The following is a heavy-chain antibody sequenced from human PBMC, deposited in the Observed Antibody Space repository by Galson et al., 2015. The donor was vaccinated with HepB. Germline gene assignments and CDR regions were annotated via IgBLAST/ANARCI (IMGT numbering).Heavy chain of an antibody. V-gene: IGHV3-30*04. CDR1: GFTFSNHA. Sequence: SLRLSCAASGFTFSNHAMHWVRQAPGKGLEWVVVISYDGSGENYADSVKCRFTVSRDNSKNTFSLQMNALSAEDTALYYCARQVRILEWLFLGYYMDVWGKGTTVIVSS. J-gene: IGHJ6*03. D-gene: IGHD3-3*01. CDR2: ISYDGSGE. CDR3: ARQVRILEWLFLGYYMDV.